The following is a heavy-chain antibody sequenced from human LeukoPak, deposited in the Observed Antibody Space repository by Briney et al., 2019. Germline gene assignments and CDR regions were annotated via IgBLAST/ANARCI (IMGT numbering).Heavy chain of an antibody. J-gene: IGHJ4*02. D-gene: IGHD6-13*01. CDR3: ARDALIAAAGTDY. Sequence: GSSVKVSCKASGGTFSSYAISWVRQAPGQGLEWMGGIIPIFGTANYAQKFQGRVTITADESTSTAYMELSSLGSEDTAVYYCARDALIAAAGTDYWGQGTLVTVSS. V-gene: IGHV1-69*01. CDR1: GGTFSSYA. CDR2: IIPIFGTA.